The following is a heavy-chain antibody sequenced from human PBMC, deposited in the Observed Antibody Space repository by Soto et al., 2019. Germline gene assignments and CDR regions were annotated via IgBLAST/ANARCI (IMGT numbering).Heavy chain of an antibody. CDR3: ACLDGYNRYFDL. Sequence: KESGPALVKPTQTLSLTCAVSGGSLSTGGCSWRWVRLPPGRALELIGYICDTRKTYYSASFKSRVTMSVDRAQDHFSLRLESVTAADTAIYFGACLDGYNRYFDLWGRGTLVTVSS. J-gene: IGHJ2*01. CDR1: GGSLSTGGCS. V-gene: IGHV4-30-2*01. CDR2: ICDTRKT. D-gene: IGHD5-12*01.